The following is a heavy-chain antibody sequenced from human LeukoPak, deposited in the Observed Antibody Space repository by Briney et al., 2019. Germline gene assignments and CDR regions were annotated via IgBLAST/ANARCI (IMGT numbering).Heavy chain of an antibody. CDR1: GYSISSGYY. CDR3: ARQDWNYSDWFDP. J-gene: IGHJ5*02. Sequence: PSETLSLTCVVSGYSISSGYYWGWIRQPPGKGLEWIGSIYHSGSTYYNPSLKSRVTISVDTSKHQFSLKLSSVTAADTAVYYCARQDWNYSDWFDPWGQGTLVTVSS. V-gene: IGHV4-38-2*01. D-gene: IGHD1-7*01. CDR2: IYHSGST.